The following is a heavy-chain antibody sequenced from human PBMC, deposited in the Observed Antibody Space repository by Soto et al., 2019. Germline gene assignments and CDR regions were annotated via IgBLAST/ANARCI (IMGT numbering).Heavy chain of an antibody. CDR2: ISSSSSTI. CDR1: GFTFSSYS. J-gene: IGHJ6*02. D-gene: IGHD5-18*01. Sequence: LRLSFAASGFTFSSYSMNWVRQAPGKGLEWVSYISSSSSTIYYADSVKGRFTISRDNAKNSLYLQMNSLRDEDTAVYYCARGGYSYDYYYYGMDVWGQGTTVTVSS. CDR3: ARGGYSYDYYYYGMDV. V-gene: IGHV3-48*02.